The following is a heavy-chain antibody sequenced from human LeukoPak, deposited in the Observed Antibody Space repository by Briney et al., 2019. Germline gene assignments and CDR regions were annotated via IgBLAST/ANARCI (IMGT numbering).Heavy chain of an antibody. CDR3: ASVRSIAVTGTVFDY. J-gene: IGHJ4*02. CDR1: GYTFTGYY. CDR2: INPNSGGT. Sequence: ASVKVSCKASGYTFTGYYMHWMRQAPGQGLEWMGWINPNSGGTNYAQKFQGRVTMTRDTSISTAYMELSRLRSDDTAVYYCASVRSIAVTGTVFDYWGQGTLVTVSS. V-gene: IGHV1-2*02. D-gene: IGHD6-13*01.